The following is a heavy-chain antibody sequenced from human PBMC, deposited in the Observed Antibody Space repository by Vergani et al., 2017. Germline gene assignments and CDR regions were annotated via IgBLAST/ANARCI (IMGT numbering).Heavy chain of an antibody. CDR1: ESSYISNE. D-gene: IGHD2-21*01. CDR2: INPIDSKI. J-gene: IGHJ4*02. CDR3: TRHVPCGDGACLHFDH. V-gene: IGHV5-51*01. Sequence: EVILVQSGAEVKNPGESLKISCKYSESSYISNEIAWVRQMSGKGLQWMGNINPIDSKIAYSPSFQSQAIMSLDKSITTAYLQWRSLKASDTAIYYCTRHVPCGDGACLHFDHWGQGTQVTVSS.